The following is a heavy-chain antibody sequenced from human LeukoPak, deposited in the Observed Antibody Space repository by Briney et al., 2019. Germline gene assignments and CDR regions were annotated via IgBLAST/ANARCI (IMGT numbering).Heavy chain of an antibody. D-gene: IGHD3-9*01. Sequence: PGGSLRLSCAASGFTFDDYGMSWVRQAPGKGLERVSGINWNGGSTGYADSVKGRFTISRDNAKNSLYLQMNSLRAEDTALYHCARGPYYDILTGSKYYYYYGMDVWGQGTTVTVSS. V-gene: IGHV3-20*01. J-gene: IGHJ6*02. CDR1: GFTFDDYG. CDR2: INWNGGST. CDR3: ARGPYYDILTGSKYYYYYGMDV.